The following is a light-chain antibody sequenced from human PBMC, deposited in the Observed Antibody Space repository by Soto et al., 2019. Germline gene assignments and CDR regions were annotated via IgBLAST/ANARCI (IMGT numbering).Light chain of an antibody. J-gene: IGKJ2*01. CDR2: GAS. Sequence: EIVMTQSPATLSVSPGERATLSCRASQSVRSSLAWYQQKPGQAPRLLIYGASTRATGIPARFSGSGSGTEFTLTISGLQSEDFAVYYCQQYNKWPPWTFGQGTKLEIK. CDR1: QSVRSS. CDR3: QQYNKWPPWT. V-gene: IGKV3-15*01.